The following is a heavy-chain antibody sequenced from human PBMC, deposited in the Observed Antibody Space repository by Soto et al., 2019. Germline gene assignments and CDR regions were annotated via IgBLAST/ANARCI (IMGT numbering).Heavy chain of an antibody. J-gene: IGHJ5*02. D-gene: IGHD4-17*01. V-gene: IGHV4-59*01. Sequence: PSETLSLTCTVSGGSISSYYWSWIRQPPGKGLEWIGYIYYSGSTNYNPSLKSRVTISVDTSKNQFSLKLSSVTAADTAVYYCARGLPSVTQYNWFDPWGQGTLVTVSS. CDR3: ARGLPSVTQYNWFDP. CDR2: IYYSGST. CDR1: GGSISSYY.